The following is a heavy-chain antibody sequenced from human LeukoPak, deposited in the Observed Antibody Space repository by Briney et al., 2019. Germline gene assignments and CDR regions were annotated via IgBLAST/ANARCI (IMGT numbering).Heavy chain of an antibody. CDR2: IIGGAGST. CDR1: GFTFSNYG. Sequence: GGSLRLSCAASGFTFSNYGMSWVRQAPGKGLEWVSGIIGGAGSTYYADSVKGRFTISGDNSKNTLFLQMNSLRAEDTAVYYCAHGAMYQLDYWGQGTLVTVSS. V-gene: IGHV3-23*01. J-gene: IGHJ4*02. D-gene: IGHD2-2*01. CDR3: AHGAMYQLDY.